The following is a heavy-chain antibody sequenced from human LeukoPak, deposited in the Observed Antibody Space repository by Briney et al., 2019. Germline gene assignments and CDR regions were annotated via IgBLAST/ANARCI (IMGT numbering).Heavy chain of an antibody. CDR2: INPSGGST. CDR1: GYTFTGYY. V-gene: IGHV1-46*01. D-gene: IGHD1/OR15-1a*01. Sequence: ASVKVSCKASGYTFTGYYMHWVRQAPGQGLEWMGIINPSGGSTSYAQKFQGRVTMTRDMSTSTVYMELSSLRSEDTAVYYCARDVPLYSTRKGAFDIWGQGTMVTVSS. J-gene: IGHJ3*02. CDR3: ARDVPLYSTRKGAFDI.